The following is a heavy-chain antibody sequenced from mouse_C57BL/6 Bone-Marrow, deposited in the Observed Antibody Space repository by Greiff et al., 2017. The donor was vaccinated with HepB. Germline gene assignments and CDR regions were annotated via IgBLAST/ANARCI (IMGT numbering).Heavy chain of an antibody. CDR3: ARGVYDGYYAMDY. CDR2: INPSTGGT. V-gene: IGHV1-7*01. CDR1: GYTFTSYW. J-gene: IGHJ4*01. Sequence: QVQLQQSGAELAKPGASVKLSCKASGYTFTSYWMHWVKQRPGQGLEWIGYINPSTGGTTYNQKFKAKATLTVDKSSSTAYMQLKSLTSEDSAVYYCARGVYDGYYAMDYWGQGTSVTVSS. D-gene: IGHD2-3*01.